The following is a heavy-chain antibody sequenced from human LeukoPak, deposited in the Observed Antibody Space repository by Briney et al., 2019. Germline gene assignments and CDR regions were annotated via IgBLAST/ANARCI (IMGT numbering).Heavy chain of an antibody. CDR2: ISPSGGST. J-gene: IGHJ3*02. CDR1: GYTFTSYY. D-gene: IGHD4-4*01. V-gene: IGHV1-46*01. CDR3: ARAGAMTTVTKRDAFDI. Sequence: ASVKVSCKASGYTFTSYYMHWVRQAPGQGLEWMGIISPSGGSTSYAQKFQGRVTMTRDTSTSTVYMELSSLRSEDTAVYYCARAGAMTTVTKRDAFDIWGQGTMVTVSS.